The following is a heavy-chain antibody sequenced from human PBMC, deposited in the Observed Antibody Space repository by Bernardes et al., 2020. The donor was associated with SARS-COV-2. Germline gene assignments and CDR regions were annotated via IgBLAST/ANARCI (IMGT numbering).Heavy chain of an antibody. CDR1: GGSISSYY. CDR3: ARDESYYDYVWGSYPFY. V-gene: IGHV4-4*07. J-gene: IGHJ4*02. Sequence: SETLSLTYTVSGGSISSYYWSWIRQPAGKGLEWIGRIYTSGSTNYNPSLKSRVTMSVDTSKNQFSLKLSSVTAADTAVYYCARDESYYDYVWGSYPFYWGQGTLVTVSS. D-gene: IGHD3-16*01. CDR2: IYTSGST.